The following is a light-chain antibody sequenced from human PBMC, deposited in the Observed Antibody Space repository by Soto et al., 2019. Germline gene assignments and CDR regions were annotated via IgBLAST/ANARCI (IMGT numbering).Light chain of an antibody. CDR3: SQYTRSGTYV. CDR1: STDIGRYNY. CDR2: DVS. Sequence: QSVLTQPASVSGSPGQSITISCTGTSTDIGRYNYVSWYQQHPGKAPKLMIYDVSNRPSGVSNRFSGPKSGNTASLTISGLQDEDEADYYFSQYTRSGTYVFGTRSKVT. J-gene: IGLJ1*01. V-gene: IGLV2-14*03.